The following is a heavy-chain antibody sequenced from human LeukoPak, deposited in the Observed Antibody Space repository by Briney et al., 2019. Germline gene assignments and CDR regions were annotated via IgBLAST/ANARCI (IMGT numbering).Heavy chain of an antibody. CDR3: ARGRHGDFGNWFDP. J-gene: IGHJ5*02. D-gene: IGHD4-17*01. Sequence: PSETLSLTCTIFGGSINSSDWWNWVRQSPGKGLEWIGEIFRSGETNYNSSFESRLTRSVDRTKNQFSLRLNSVTAADTAVYYCARGRHGDFGNWFDPWGQGTLVTVSS. V-gene: IGHV4-4*02. CDR2: IFRSGET. CDR1: GGSINSSDW.